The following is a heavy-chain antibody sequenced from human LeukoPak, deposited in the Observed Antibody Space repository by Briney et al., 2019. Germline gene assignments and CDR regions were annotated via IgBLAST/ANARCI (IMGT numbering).Heavy chain of an antibody. CDR3: ARGGQQLVLGAFDI. D-gene: IGHD6-13*01. CDR1: GGSISSGGYY. Sequence: SETLSLTCTVSGGSISSGGYYWSWIRQPPGKGLEWIGYIYHSGSTNYNPSLKSRVTISVDKSKNQFSLKLSSVTAADTAVYYCARGGQQLVLGAFDIWGQGTMVAVSS. CDR2: IYHSGST. V-gene: IGHV4-30-2*01. J-gene: IGHJ3*02.